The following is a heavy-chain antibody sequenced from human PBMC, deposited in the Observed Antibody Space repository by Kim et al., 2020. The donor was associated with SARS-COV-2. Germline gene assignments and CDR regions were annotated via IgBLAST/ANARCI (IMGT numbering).Heavy chain of an antibody. CDR3: ARAIAVAGTYYYYGMDV. J-gene: IGHJ6*02. V-gene: IGHV3-74*01. CDR1: GFTFSSYW. Sequence: GGSLRLSCAASGFTFSSYWMHWVRQAPGKGLVWVSRINSDGSSTSYADYVKGRFTISRDNAKNTLYLQMNSLRAEDTAVYYCARAIAVAGTYYYYGMDVWGQGTTVTVSS. D-gene: IGHD6-19*01. CDR2: INSDGSST.